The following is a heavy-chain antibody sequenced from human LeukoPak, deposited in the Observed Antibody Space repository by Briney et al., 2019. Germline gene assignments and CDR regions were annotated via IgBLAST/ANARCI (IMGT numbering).Heavy chain of an antibody. Sequence: VGSLRLSCAASGFTFDDYAMHWVRQAPGKGLEWVSLISWDGGSTYYADSVKGRFTISRDNSKNSLYLQMNSLRAEDTALYYCAKDSAAVARQFDYWGQGTLVTVSS. CDR2: ISWDGGST. CDR1: GFTFDDYA. J-gene: IGHJ4*02. V-gene: IGHV3-43D*03. D-gene: IGHD6-19*01. CDR3: AKDSAAVARQFDY.